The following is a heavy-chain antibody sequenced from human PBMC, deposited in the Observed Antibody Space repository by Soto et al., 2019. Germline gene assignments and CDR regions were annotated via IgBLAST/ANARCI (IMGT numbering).Heavy chain of an antibody. CDR1: GYTFTSYD. J-gene: IGHJ4*02. CDR2: MNPNSGNT. CDR3: ARDLSGSYLPSFDY. V-gene: IGHV1-8*01. Sequence: ASVKVSCKASGYTFTSYDINWVRQATGQGLEWMGWMNPNSGNTGYAQKFQGRVTMTRNTSISTAYMELRSLRSDDTAVYYCARDLSGSYLPSFDYWGQGTLVTVSS. D-gene: IGHD1-26*01.